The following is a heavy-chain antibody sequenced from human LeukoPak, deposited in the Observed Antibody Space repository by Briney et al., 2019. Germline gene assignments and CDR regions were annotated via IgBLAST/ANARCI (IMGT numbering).Heavy chain of an antibody. V-gene: IGHV3-21*01. J-gene: IGHJ6*03. Sequence: GGSLRPSCAASGFTFSSYSMNWVRQAPGKGLEWVSSISSSSSYIYYADSVKGRFTISRDNAKNSLYLQMNSLRAEDTAVYYCARDGGPGYCSGGSCYNYYYYMDVWGKGTTVTVSS. CDR3: ARDGGPGYCSGGSCYNYYYYMDV. CDR2: ISSSSSYI. CDR1: GFTFSSYS. D-gene: IGHD2-15*01.